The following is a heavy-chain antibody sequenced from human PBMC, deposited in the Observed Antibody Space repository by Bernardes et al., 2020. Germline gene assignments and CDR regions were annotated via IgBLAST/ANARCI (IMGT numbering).Heavy chain of an antibody. CDR2: MNPNSGNT. CDR1: GYTFTSYD. V-gene: IGHV1-8*01. J-gene: IGHJ5*02. D-gene: IGHD3-16*02. Sequence: ASVKVSCKASGYTFTSYDINWVRQATGQGLEWMGWMNPNSGNTGYAQKFQGRVTMTRNTSISTAYMELSSLRSEDTAVYYCARGPPRMRELSSNSPFRVPGGAGWFDPWGQGTLVTVSS. CDR3: ARGPPRMRELSSNSPFRVPGGAGWFDP.